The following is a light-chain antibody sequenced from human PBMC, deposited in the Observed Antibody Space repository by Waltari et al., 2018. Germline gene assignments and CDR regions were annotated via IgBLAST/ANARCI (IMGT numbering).Light chain of an antibody. CDR1: QSLLPSDGVHY. J-gene: IGKJ4*01. V-gene: IGKV2-28*01. CDR3: MQDLQTPLT. CDR2: WGS. Sequence: IVMTQSPLPLPVPPGEPASISCMSTQSLLPSDGVHYLDWYLQKPGQSPQLLIYWGSNRASGVPDRFSGSGSGTDFTLKISRVEADDVGVYYCMQDLQTPLTFGGGTKVEIK.